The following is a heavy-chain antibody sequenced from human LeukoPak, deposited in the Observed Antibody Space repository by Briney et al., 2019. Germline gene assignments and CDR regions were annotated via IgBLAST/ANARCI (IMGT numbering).Heavy chain of an antibody. CDR3: ARENCFDY. J-gene: IGHJ4*02. V-gene: IGHV4-59*01. Sequence: KPSETLSLTCSVSGGSISSYYWGWIRQPPGKGLQWIGYIHYSGSTDYNASLKSRVTISVDTSKNQFSLKLTSLTAADTAVYYCARENCFDYWGQGNLVTVSS. CDR2: IHYSGST. CDR1: GGSISSYY.